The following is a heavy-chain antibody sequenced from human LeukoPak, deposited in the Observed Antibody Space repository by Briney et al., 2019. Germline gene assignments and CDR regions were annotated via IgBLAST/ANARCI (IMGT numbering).Heavy chain of an antibody. CDR1: GFTFSSYA. CDR2: ISGSGGST. V-gene: IGHV3-23*01. J-gene: IGHJ5*02. CDR3: APDVVVVPASNWFDP. Sequence: PGGSLRLSCAASGFTFSSYAMSWVRQAPGKGLEWVSAISGSGGSTYCADSVKGRFTISRDNSKNTLYLQMNSLRAEDTAVYYCAPDVVVVPASNWFDPWGQGTLVTVSS. D-gene: IGHD2-2*01.